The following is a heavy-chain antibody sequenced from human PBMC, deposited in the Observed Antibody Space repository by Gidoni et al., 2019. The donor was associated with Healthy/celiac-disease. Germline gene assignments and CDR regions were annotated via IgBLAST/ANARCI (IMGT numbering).Heavy chain of an antibody. D-gene: IGHD4-17*01. CDR2: ISSSSSYT. CDR1: GFTFSDYY. Sequence: QVQLVESGGGLVKPGGSLRLSCEASGFTFSDYYMSWIRQAPGKGLEWVSYISSSSSYTNYADSVKGRFTISRDNAKNSLYLQMNSLRAEDTAVYYCARYGDYDSGFDYWGQGTLVTVSS. J-gene: IGHJ4*02. CDR3: ARYGDYDSGFDY. V-gene: IGHV3-11*06.